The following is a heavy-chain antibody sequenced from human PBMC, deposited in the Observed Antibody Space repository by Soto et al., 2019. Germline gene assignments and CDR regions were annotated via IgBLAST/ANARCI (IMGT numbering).Heavy chain of an antibody. Sequence: ASVKVSCKTSRYSFSNHYIHWVRQAPGQGLKWKGVINPSGGTTTYPQKFRDRITMTRDTSTSTVYMELSRLTSEDTAMYYCARLRSPYGSGLVNWFDPWGQGTLVTVSS. CDR3: ARLRSPYGSGLVNWFDP. CDR2: INPSGGTT. CDR1: RYSFSNHY. D-gene: IGHD3-10*01. V-gene: IGHV1-46*01. J-gene: IGHJ5*02.